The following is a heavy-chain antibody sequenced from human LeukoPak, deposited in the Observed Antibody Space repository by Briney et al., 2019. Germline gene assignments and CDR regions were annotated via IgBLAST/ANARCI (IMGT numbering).Heavy chain of an antibody. V-gene: IGHV1-69*13. CDR1: GGTFSSYA. CDR3: ARAVDSSSWSHPFDY. Sequence: GASVKLSCKASGGTFSSYAISWVRQAPGQGLEWMGGIIPIFGTANYAQKFQGRVTITADESTSTAYMELSSLRSEDTAVYYCARAVDSSSWSHPFDYWGQGTLVTVSS. J-gene: IGHJ4*02. D-gene: IGHD6-13*01. CDR2: IIPIFGTA.